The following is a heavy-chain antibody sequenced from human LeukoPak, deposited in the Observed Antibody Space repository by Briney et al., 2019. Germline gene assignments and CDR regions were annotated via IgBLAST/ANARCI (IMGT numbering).Heavy chain of an antibody. Sequence: GTSLRLSCEASGFTFGNYAIHWVRQVPGEGLEWVAIITHNGGTQYYADSVKGRFTISRDNSQSTVFLQMNSLRPEDAAVYYCARDAQSGAFSDFDYWGQGTLVTVSS. CDR2: ITHNGGTQ. CDR1: GFTFGNYA. D-gene: IGHD1-26*01. V-gene: IGHV3-30-3*01. J-gene: IGHJ4*02. CDR3: ARDAQSGAFSDFDY.